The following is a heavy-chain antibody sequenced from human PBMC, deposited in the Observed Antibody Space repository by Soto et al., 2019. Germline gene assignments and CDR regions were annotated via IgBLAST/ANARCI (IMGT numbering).Heavy chain of an antibody. D-gene: IGHD5-18*01. CDR2: ISGSGGST. CDR3: AKDLRGYSYGSFDF. J-gene: IGHJ4*02. Sequence: GGSLRLSCAASGFTFSSYAMSWVRQAPGKGLEWVSAISGSGGSTYYADSVKGRFTISRDNSKNTLYLQMNSLRAEDTAVYYCAKDLRGYSYGSFDFWGQGPLVTASP. CDR1: GFTFSSYA. V-gene: IGHV3-23*01.